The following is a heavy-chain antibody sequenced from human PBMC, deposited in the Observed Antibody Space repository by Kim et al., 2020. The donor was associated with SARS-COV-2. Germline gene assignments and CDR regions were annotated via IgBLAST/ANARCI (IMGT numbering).Heavy chain of an antibody. D-gene: IGHD3-10*01. Sequence: SETLSLTCTVSGGSISSYYWSWIRQPPGKGLEWIGYIYYSGSTNYNPSLKSRVTISVDTSKNQFSLKLSSVTAADTAVYYCARTRLGVTSTTFYFDYWGQGTLVTVSS. CDR1: GGSISSYY. CDR2: IYYSGST. J-gene: IGHJ4*02. V-gene: IGHV4-59*08. CDR3: ARTRLGVTSTTFYFDY.